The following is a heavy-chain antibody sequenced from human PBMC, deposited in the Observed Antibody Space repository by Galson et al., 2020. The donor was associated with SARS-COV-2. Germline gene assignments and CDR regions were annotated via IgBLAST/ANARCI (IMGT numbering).Heavy chain of an antibody. CDR1: GFSLSTSEVA. CDR3: AHRRRLPTVDYGMDV. V-gene: IGHV2-5*02. CDR2: IYWDDAK. J-gene: IGHJ6*02. D-gene: IGHD2-2*01. Sequence: SGPTLVKLTQTLTLTCTLSGFSLSTSEVAVGWIRQPPGKALERLALIYWDDAKRYSPSLRSRLTISKDTSKNQVVLTMTNVDPVDTATYYCAHRRRLPTVDYGMDVWGQGTTVTVSS.